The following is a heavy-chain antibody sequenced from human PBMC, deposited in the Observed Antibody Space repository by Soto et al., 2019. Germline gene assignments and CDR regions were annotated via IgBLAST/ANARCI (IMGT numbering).Heavy chain of an antibody. CDR1: GYTFTSYG. D-gene: IGHD4-4*01. V-gene: IGHV1-18*04. CDR3: ARDLVATVTTIGGWFDP. J-gene: IGHJ5*02. Sequence: QVQLVQSGAEVKKPGASVKVSCKASGYTFTSYGISWVRQAPGQGLEWMGWISAYNGNTNYAQILQGRVTMTIDTSTSTAYMELRSLRSDDTAVYYCARDLVATVTTIGGWFDPWGQGTLVTVSS. CDR2: ISAYNGNT.